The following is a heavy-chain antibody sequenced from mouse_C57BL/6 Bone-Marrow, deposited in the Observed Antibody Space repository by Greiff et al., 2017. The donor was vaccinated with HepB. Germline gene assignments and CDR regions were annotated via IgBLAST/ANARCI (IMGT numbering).Heavy chain of an antibody. CDR1: GYTFTDYY. J-gene: IGHJ3*01. Sequence: EVKLMESGPVLVKPGASVKMSCKASGYTFTDYYMNWVKQSHGKSLEWIGVINPYNGGTSYNQKFKGKATLTVDKSSSTAYMELNSLTSEDSAVYYCARGGGAWFAYWGQGTLVTVSA. V-gene: IGHV1-19*01. CDR2: INPYNGGT. CDR3: ARGGGAWFAY.